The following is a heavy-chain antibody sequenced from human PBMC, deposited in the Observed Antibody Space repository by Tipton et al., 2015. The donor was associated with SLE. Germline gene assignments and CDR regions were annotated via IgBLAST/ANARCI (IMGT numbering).Heavy chain of an antibody. CDR3: AAAGTGHYFDY. J-gene: IGHJ4*02. D-gene: IGHD6-13*01. CDR1: GGSISSDY. CDR2: IYYSGST. Sequence: TLSLTCTVSGGSISSDYWSWIRQPPGKGLEWIGYIYYSGSTYYNPSLKSRVTISVDTSKNQFSLKLSSVTAADTAVYYCAAAGTGHYFDYWGQGTLVTVSS. V-gene: IGHV4-59*12.